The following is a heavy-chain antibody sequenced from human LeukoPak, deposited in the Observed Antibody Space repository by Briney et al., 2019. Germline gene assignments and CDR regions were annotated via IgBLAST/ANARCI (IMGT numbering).Heavy chain of an antibody. CDR1: GGSISTYS. V-gene: IGHV4-4*09. D-gene: IGHD6-6*01. CDR2: IHASGPT. J-gene: IGHJ4*02. CDR3: ARHDAGIAARPFDN. Sequence: SETLSLTCTVSGGSISTYSWGWIRRPPGKGLEWIAYIHASGPTNYNPSLKSRITISVDTSKNQFSLKLSSETAADTAVYYCARHDAGIAARPFDNWGQGTLVTVSS.